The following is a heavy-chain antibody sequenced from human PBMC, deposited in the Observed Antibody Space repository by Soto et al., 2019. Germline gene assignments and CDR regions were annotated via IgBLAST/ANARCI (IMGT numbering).Heavy chain of an antibody. CDR1: GFTFSSSV. J-gene: IGHJ3*02. CDR3: ARVVIHYNNPYAFDI. CDR2: LTESGGVT. V-gene: IGHV3-23*01. Sequence: GSLRLSCEASGFTFSSSVRSWVRQAPGQGLGWVSTLTESGGVTFYADSVKGRFTISRDNSKNTLYLQMHSLRAEDTAVYYCARVVIHYNNPYAFDIWGQGTMVTISS. D-gene: IGHD3-16*02.